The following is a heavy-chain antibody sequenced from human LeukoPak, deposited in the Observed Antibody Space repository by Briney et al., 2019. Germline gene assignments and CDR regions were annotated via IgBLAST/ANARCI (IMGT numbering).Heavy chain of an antibody. CDR1: GYTFTSYD. D-gene: IGHD3-10*02. CDR2: INPNSGNT. V-gene: IGHV1-8*01. J-gene: IGHJ3*02. Sequence: PLASVKVSCKASGYTFTSYDINWVRQATGQGLEWMGWINPNSGNTGYAQKFQGRVTMTRNTSISTAYMELSSLRSEDTAVYYCARAPVFPDAFDIWGQGTMVTVSS. CDR3: ARAPVFPDAFDI.